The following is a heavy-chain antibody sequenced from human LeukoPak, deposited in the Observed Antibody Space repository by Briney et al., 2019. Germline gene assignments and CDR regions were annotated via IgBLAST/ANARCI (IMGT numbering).Heavy chain of an antibody. D-gene: IGHD3-10*02. V-gene: IGHV3-48*03. J-gene: IGHJ6*04. CDR1: GFTFSSYE. Sequence: QPGGSLRLSCAASGFTFSSYEMNWVRQAPGKGLEWVSYISSSGSTIYYADSVKGRITISRDNAKNSLYLQMNSLRAEDTAVYYCAELDITMIGGVWGKGTTVTISS. CDR3: AELDITMIGGV. CDR2: ISSSGSTI.